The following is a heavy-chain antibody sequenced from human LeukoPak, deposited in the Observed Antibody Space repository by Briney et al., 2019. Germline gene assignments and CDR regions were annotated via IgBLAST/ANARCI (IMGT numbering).Heavy chain of an antibody. D-gene: IGHD6-13*01. Sequence: ASVKVSCKASGYNFPAYFMHWVRQAPGQGLEWVGRINPNGGDTNYAQKFQGRVTMARDTSISTAYMELSSLRSDDTAVYYCARVGYTSSWSNFDYWGQGTLVTVSS. CDR3: ARVGYTSSWSNFDY. V-gene: IGHV1-2*06. CDR1: GYNFPAYF. CDR2: INPNGGDT. J-gene: IGHJ4*02.